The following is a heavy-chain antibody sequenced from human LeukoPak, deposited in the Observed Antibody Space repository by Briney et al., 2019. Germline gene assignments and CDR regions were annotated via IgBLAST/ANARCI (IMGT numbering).Heavy chain of an antibody. Sequence: PSETLSLTCAVYGGSFSGYYWSWIRQPPGKGLEWIGEINHSGSTNYNPSLKSRVTISVDTSENQFSLKLSSVTAADTAVYYCARGPPGYYDFWSGYYSTPQGFDYWGQGTLVTVSS. J-gene: IGHJ4*02. CDR2: INHSGST. CDR3: ARGPPGYYDFWSGYYSTPQGFDY. D-gene: IGHD3-3*01. CDR1: GGSFSGYY. V-gene: IGHV4-34*01.